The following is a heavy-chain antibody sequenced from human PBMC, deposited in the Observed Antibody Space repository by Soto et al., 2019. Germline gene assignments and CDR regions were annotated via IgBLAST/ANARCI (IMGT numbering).Heavy chain of an antibody. CDR1: GFTFSSYS. CDR3: AGGTDGSGSYYSD. Sequence: EVQLVESGGGLVKPGGSLRLSCAASGFTFSSYSMNWVRQAPGKGLEWVSSISSSSSYIYYADSVKGRFTISRDNAKNSLYLKMNRLRAEDTAVYYCAGGTDGSGSYYSDWGQGTLVTVSS. CDR2: ISSSSSYI. J-gene: IGHJ4*02. V-gene: IGHV3-21*01. D-gene: IGHD3-10*01.